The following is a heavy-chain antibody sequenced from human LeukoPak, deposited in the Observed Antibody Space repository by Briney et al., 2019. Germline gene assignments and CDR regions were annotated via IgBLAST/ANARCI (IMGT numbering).Heavy chain of an antibody. CDR2: IFYSSGIT. D-gene: IGHD3-10*01. CDR1: GDSIGSDTYY. CDR3: SRRRPNFSASGVVDT. Sequence: SQTLSLTFIVSGDSIGSDTYYWGWVRQPPGKGLEWIGSIFYSSGITYYNPSLESRVTISVDTSKNQFSLNLSSVTAADMAVYYCSRRRPNFSASGVVDTWGQGTLVTVSS. V-gene: IGHV4-39*01. J-gene: IGHJ4*02.